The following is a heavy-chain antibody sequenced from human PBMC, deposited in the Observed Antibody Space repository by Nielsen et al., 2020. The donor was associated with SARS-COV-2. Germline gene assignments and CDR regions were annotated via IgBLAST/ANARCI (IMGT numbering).Heavy chain of an antibody. CDR2: IDPSDSYT. V-gene: IGHV5-10-1*01. J-gene: IGHJ4*02. Sequence: GESLKISCKGSGYSFTSYWISWVRQMPGKGLEWMGRIDPSDSYTNYSPSFQGHVTISADKSISTAYLQWSSLKASDTAMYYCARMGRDSSWFDYWGQGTLVTVSS. CDR1: GYSFTSYW. CDR3: ARMGRDSSWFDY. D-gene: IGHD6-13*01.